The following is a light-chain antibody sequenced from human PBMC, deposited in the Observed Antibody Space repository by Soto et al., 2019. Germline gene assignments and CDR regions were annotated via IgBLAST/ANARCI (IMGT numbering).Light chain of an antibody. J-gene: IGLJ2*01. CDR2: DVS. Sequence: QSVLTQPASMSGSPGQSITIPCTGTNSDIGGYNSVSWYQQHPGMASQLIIYDVSYRPSGISSRFSGSKSGNTASLTISGLQAADEADYYCASFTTNSARVFGGGTKLTVL. CDR1: NSDIGGYNS. CDR3: ASFTTNSARV. V-gene: IGLV2-14*03.